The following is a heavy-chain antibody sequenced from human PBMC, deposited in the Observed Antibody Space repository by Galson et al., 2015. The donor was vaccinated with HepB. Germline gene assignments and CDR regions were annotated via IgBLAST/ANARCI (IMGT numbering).Heavy chain of an antibody. Sequence: SLRLSCAASGFTFSSYGMHWVRQAPGKGLEWVAVISYDGSNKYYADSVKGRFTISRDNSKNTLYLQMNSLRAKDTAAYYCAKDGGSTVGDAFDIWGQGTMVTVSS. CDR2: ISYDGSNK. D-gene: IGHD4-11*01. CDR1: GFTFSSYG. CDR3: AKDGGSTVGDAFDI. V-gene: IGHV3-30*18. J-gene: IGHJ3*02.